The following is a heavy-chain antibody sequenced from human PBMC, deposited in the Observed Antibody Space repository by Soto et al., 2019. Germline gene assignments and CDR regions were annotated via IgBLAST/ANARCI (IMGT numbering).Heavy chain of an antibody. CDR1: GFTFSSYA. J-gene: IGHJ4*02. CDR3: ASLYSTWQLEFDF. V-gene: IGHV3-23*01. D-gene: IGHD6-13*01. CDR2: ISGSGGST. Sequence: EVQLLESGGGLVQPGGSLRLSCAGFGFTFSSYAMSWVRQAPGKGLEWVSGISGSGGSTFYADSVKGRFTISRDNSKNTVFLQMNSLRAEVTALYYCASLYSTWQLEFDFWGQGTLVTVSS.